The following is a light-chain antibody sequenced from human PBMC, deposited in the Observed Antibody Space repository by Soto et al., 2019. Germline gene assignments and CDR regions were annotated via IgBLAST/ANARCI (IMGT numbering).Light chain of an antibody. J-gene: IGLJ2*01. Sequence: QSALTQPASVSGSPGQSITISCTGTSSDVGGYQYVSWYQQHPVKTPQLLIYAVSNRPSGVSSRFACSNSGNTPSLTISGLQAYDEADYYCTSYTSSATGVFGGGTKLTVL. CDR3: TSYTSSATGV. CDR2: AVS. CDR1: SSDVGGYQY. V-gene: IGLV2-14*01.